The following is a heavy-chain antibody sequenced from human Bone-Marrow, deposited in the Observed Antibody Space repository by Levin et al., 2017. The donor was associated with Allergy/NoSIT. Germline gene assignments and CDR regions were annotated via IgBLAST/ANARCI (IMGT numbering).Heavy chain of an antibody. CDR3: ARALGRGRKYYFDY. D-gene: IGHD3-16*01. J-gene: IGHJ4*02. CDR2: IIPIFGTA. CDR1: GGTFSSYA. V-gene: IGHV1-69*13. Sequence: VASVKVSCKASGGTFSSYAISWVRQAPGQGLEWMGGIIPIFGTANYAQKFQGRVTNTADESTSTAYMELSSLRSEDTAVYYCARALGRGRKYYFDYWGQGTLVTVSS.